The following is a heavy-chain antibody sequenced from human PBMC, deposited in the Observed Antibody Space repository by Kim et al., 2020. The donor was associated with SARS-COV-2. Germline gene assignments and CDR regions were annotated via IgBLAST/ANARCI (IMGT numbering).Heavy chain of an antibody. CDR3: AGASNGSGSYYFRGWFDWYFDL. V-gene: IGHV3-74*01. CDR2: INSDGSST. CDR1: GFTFSSYW. D-gene: IGHD3-10*01. Sequence: GGSLRLSCAASGFTFSSYWMHWVRQAPGKGLVWVSRINSDGSSTSYADSVKGRFTISRDNAKNTLYLQMNSLRAEDTAVYYCAGASNGSGSYYFRGWFDWYFDLWGRGTLVTVSS. J-gene: IGHJ2*01.